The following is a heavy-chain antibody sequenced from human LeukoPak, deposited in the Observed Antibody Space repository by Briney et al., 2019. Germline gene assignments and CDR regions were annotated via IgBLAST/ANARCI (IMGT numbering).Heavy chain of an antibody. CDR3: ARYPDCSSTSCYWENYYYGMDV. V-gene: IGHV1-69*13. CDR1: GGTFSSYA. Sequence: VASVKVSCKASGGTFSSYAISWVRQAPGQGLEWMGRIIPIFGTANYAQKSQGRVTITADESTSTAYMELSSLRSEDTAVYYCARYPDCSSTSCYWENYYYGMDVWGQGTTVTVSS. J-gene: IGHJ6*02. D-gene: IGHD2-2*01. CDR2: IIPIFGTA.